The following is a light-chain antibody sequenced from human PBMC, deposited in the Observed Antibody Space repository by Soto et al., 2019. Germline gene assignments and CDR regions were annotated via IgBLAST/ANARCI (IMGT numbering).Light chain of an antibody. CDR1: QSVSRN. V-gene: IGKV3-11*01. CDR3: QQRSNWAT. CDR2: DAS. Sequence: SGCTKYPTTLCLSPGERATLSCRASQSVSRNLAWYQQKPGQAPRLLIYDASNRATGIPARFSGSGSVTDFTLTISSLEPEDFAVYYCQQRSNWATFGPGTKVDIK. J-gene: IGKJ3*01.